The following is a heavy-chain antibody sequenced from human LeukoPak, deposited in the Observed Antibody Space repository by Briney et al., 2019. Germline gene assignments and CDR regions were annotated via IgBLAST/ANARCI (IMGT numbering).Heavy chain of an antibody. Sequence: SQTLSLTCAISGDSVSSSSSAWSWIRQSPSRGLEWLGRAYYRSKWHIDYAESVKSRITINPDTFKNEFSLQLNSVTPEDTAVYYCARNLRPDFDYWGQGTLVTVSS. CDR2: AYYRSKWHI. V-gene: IGHV6-1*01. CDR1: GDSVSSSSSA. J-gene: IGHJ4*02. CDR3: ARNLRPDFDY.